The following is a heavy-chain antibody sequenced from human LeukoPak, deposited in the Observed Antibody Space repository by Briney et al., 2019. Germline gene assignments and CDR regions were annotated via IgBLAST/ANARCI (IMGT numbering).Heavy chain of an antibody. CDR1: GYSISSGYY. J-gene: IGHJ4*02. V-gene: IGHV4-38-2*01. D-gene: IGHD1-26*01. Sequence: SETLSLTCAVSGYSISSGYYWDWIRQPPGKGLEWIGSIYHSGSTYYNPSLKSRVTISVDTSKNQFSLKLSSVTAADTAVYYCARYEGSSPFDYWGQGTLVTVSS. CDR3: ARYEGSSPFDY. CDR2: IYHSGST.